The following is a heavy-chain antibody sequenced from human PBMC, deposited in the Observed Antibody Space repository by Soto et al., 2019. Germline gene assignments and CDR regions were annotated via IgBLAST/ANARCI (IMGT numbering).Heavy chain of an antibody. CDR3: AKEIDYRGYFDY. V-gene: IGHV3-23*01. Sequence: PWWSLRLSCAASVFTFSNYAMSWFRQAPGKGLEWVSTISGNDGSTYYADSVKGRFTISRDNSKNTLFLQMNSLRAEDTAVYYCAKEIDYRGYFDYWGQGTLVTVSS. CDR1: VFTFSNYA. CDR2: ISGNDGST. D-gene: IGHD3-16*01. J-gene: IGHJ4*02.